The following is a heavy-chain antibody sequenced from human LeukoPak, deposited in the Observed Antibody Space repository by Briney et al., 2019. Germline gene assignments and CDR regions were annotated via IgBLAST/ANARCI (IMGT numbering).Heavy chain of an antibody. V-gene: IGHV1-24*01. J-gene: IGHJ4*02. Sequence: ASVKVSCKVSGGTLSELHMHWVRQAPGKGLEWMGGFDPEKSKRIYAQDVRGRVTITEETSTDTAFLELSSLTSEDTAVYYCATGNSLGYCKGGRCFNYWGQGTQVIVSS. CDR1: GGTLSELH. CDR3: ATGNSLGYCKGGRCFNY. CDR2: FDPEKSKR. D-gene: IGHD2-15*01.